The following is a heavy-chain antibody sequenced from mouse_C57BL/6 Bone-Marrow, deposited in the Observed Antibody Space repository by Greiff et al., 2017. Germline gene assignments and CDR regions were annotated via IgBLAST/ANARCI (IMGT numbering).Heavy chain of an antibody. D-gene: IGHD1-1*01. CDR2: IHPNSGST. V-gene: IGHV1-64*01. CDR3: ARRGNYGSRGFDY. Sequence: VQLQQPGAELVKPGASVKLSCKASGYTFTSYWMHWVKQRPGQGLEWIGMIHPNSGSTNYNEKFKSKATLTVDKSSSTAYMQLSSLTSEDSAVYYGARRGNYGSRGFDYWGQGTTLTVSS. J-gene: IGHJ2*01. CDR1: GYTFTSYW.